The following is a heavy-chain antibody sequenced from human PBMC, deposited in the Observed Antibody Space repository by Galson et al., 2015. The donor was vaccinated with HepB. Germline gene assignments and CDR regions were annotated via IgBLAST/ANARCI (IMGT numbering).Heavy chain of an antibody. J-gene: IGHJ3*02. CDR2: IIPIFGTT. Sequence: SVKASCKASGGTFSSYAVSWVRQAPGQGLEWMGGIIPIFGTTKYAQKFQGRVTITADKSTSTAYMELSSLRSEDTAVYFCARGHEAAGVDIWGQGTMVTVSS. CDR1: GGTFSSYA. V-gene: IGHV1-69*06. CDR3: ARGHEAAGVDI. D-gene: IGHD6-13*01.